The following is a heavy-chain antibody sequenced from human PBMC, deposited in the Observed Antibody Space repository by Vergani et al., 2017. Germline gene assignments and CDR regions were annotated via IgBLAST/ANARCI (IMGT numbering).Heavy chain of an antibody. V-gene: IGHV4-59*01. CDR3: ARETYSYGFYYYGMDV. CDR2: IYYSGSN. J-gene: IGHJ6*02. CDR1: GGSISSYY. Sequence: QVQLQESGPGLVKPSETLSLTCTVSGGSISSYYWSWIRQPPGKGLEWIGYIYYSGSNNYNPPLKSRVTIPIDTSKNQFSLKLGSVTAADTAVYYCARETYSYGFYYYGMDVWGQGTTVTVSS. D-gene: IGHD5-18*01.